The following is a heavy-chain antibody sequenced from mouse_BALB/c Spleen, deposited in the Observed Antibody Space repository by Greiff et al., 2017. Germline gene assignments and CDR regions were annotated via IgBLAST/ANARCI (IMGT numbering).Heavy chain of an antibody. CDR1: GDSITSGY. J-gene: IGHJ4*01. Sequence: EVKVVESGPSLVKPSQTLSLTCSVTGDSITSGYWNWIRKFPGNKLEYMGYISYSGSTYYNPSLKSRISITRDTSKNQYNQQLNSVTTEDTATYYCARQRGYDGMDYWGQGTSVTVSS. CDR3: ARQRGYDGMDY. CDR2: ISYSGST. V-gene: IGHV3-8*02. D-gene: IGHD2-2*01.